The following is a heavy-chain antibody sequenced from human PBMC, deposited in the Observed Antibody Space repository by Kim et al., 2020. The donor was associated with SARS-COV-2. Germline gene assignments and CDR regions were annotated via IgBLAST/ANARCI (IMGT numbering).Heavy chain of an antibody. V-gene: IGHV1-2*02. CDR3: ASGDLWFGEFDGVSVGFDP. J-gene: IGHJ5*02. Sequence: ASVKVSCKASGYTFTGYYMHWVRQAPGQGLEWMGWINPNSGGTNYAQKFQGRVTMTRDTSISTAYMELSRLRSDDTAVYYCASGDLWFGEFDGVSVGFDPWGQGTLVTVSS. D-gene: IGHD3-10*01. CDR1: GYTFTGYY. CDR2: INPNSGGT.